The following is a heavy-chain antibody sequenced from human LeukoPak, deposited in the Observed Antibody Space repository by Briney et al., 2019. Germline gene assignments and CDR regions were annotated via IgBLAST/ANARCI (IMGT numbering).Heavy chain of an antibody. J-gene: IGHJ3*02. CDR2: ISSSSSYI. V-gene: IGHV3-21*01. CDR3: ARRLRIDAFDI. Sequence: GGSLRLSCAASGFTFSSYSMNWVRQGPGKGLEWVSSISSSSSYIYYADSVKGRFTISRDNAKNSLYLQMNSLRAEDTAVYYCARRLRIDAFDIWGQGTMVTVSS. CDR1: GFTFSSYS. D-gene: IGHD4-17*01.